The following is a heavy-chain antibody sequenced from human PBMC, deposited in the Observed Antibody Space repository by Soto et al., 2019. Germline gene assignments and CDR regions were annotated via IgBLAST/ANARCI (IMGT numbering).Heavy chain of an antibody. CDR3: ARGRLNKLDYGGNPHWFDP. J-gene: IGHJ5*02. D-gene: IGHD2-15*01. Sequence: PGESLKISCKGSGYSFTSYWIGWVRQMPGKGLEWMGIIYPGDSDTRYSPSFQGQVTISADKSISTAYLQWSSLKASDTAMYYCARGRLNKLDYGGNPHWFDPWGQGTLVTVSS. CDR1: GYSFTSYW. V-gene: IGHV5-51*01. CDR2: IYPGDSDT.